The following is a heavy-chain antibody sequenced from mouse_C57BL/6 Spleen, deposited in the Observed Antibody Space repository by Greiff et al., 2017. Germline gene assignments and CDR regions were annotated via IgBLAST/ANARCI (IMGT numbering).Heavy chain of an antibody. V-gene: IGHV1-50*01. CDR2: IDPSDSYT. J-gene: IGHJ2*01. Sequence: QVQLQQSGAELVKPGASVKLSCKASGYTFTSYWMQWVKQRPGQGLEWIGEIDPSDSYTNYNQKFKGKATLTVDTSASTAYLQLSSLTSEDSAVYYCARTYSKRDFDYWGQGTTLTVSS. CDR3: ARTYSKRDFDY. D-gene: IGHD2-5*01. CDR1: GYTFTSYW.